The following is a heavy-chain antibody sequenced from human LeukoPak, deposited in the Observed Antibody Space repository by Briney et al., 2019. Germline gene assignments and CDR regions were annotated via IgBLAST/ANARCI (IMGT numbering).Heavy chain of an antibody. J-gene: IGHJ4*02. Sequence: PGGSLRLSCAASGFTISTHEMNWVRQAPGKGLEWLSYISDSGNTIYYADSVKGRFTISRDTAKNSLYLQMNSLRAEDTVIYYCARVSGTDYWGQGTLVTVSS. CDR2: ISDSGNTI. CDR1: GFTISTHE. CDR3: ARVSGTDY. D-gene: IGHD1-14*01. V-gene: IGHV3-48*03.